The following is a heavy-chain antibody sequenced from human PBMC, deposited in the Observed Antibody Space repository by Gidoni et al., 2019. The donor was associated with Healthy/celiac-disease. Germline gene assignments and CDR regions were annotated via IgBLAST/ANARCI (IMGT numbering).Heavy chain of an antibody. V-gene: IGHV3-43*02. D-gene: IGHD3-22*01. CDR1: GFTFDDYA. Sequence: EVQLVESGGGVVQPGGSLRLSCAASGFTFDDYAMHWVRQAPGKGLEWVSLISGDGGSTYYADSVKGRFTISRDNSKNSLYLQMNSLRTEDTALYYCANTYVLEITMIGGPRKFDYWGQGTLVTVSS. J-gene: IGHJ4*02. CDR3: ANTYVLEITMIGGPRKFDY. CDR2: ISGDGGST.